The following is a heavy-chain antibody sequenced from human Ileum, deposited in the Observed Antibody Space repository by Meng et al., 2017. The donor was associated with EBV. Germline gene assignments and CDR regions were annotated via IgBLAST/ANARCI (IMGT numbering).Heavy chain of an antibody. V-gene: IGHV6-1*01. D-gene: IGHD3-22*01. J-gene: IGHJ4*02. CDR3: ARDSSSSAYSPFDY. CDR2: TYYRSKWYN. Sequence: QVQLQQSGHGLVKPSQTLPLTCAISGDSVSRNSADWNWIRQSPSRGLEWLGRTYYRSKWYNDYAVSVKSRITINPDTSKNQFSLQLNSVTPEDTAVYYCARDSSSSAYSPFDYWGQGTLVTVSS. CDR1: GDSVSRNSAD.